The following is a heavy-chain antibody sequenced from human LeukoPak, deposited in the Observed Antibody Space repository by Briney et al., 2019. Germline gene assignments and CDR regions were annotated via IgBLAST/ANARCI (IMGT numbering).Heavy chain of an antibody. CDR1: GYTFTSYG. J-gene: IGHJ6*02. Sequence: ASVKVSCKASGYTFTSYGISWVRQAPGQGLEWMGWISAYNGNTNYAQKLQGRVTITTDTSTSTAYMELRSLRSDDTAVYYCARLVGRSYYYGMDVWGQGTTVTVSS. CDR3: ARLVGRSYYYGMDV. CDR2: ISAYNGNT. V-gene: IGHV1-18*01. D-gene: IGHD2-2*01.